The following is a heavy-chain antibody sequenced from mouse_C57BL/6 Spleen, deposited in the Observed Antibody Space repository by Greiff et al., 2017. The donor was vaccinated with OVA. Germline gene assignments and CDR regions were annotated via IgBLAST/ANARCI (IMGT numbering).Heavy chain of an antibody. Sequence: VQLQQSGPELVKPGASVKISCKASGYSFTDYNMHWVKQSNGKSLEWIGVINPNYGTTSYNQKFKGKATLTVDQSSSTAYMQLNRLTSADSAVYYCARDYYDSSYGGFDYWGQGTTLTVSS. D-gene: IGHD1-1*01. CDR3: ARDYYDSSYGGFDY. V-gene: IGHV1-39*01. CDR2: INPNYGTT. CDR1: GYSFTDYN. J-gene: IGHJ2*01.